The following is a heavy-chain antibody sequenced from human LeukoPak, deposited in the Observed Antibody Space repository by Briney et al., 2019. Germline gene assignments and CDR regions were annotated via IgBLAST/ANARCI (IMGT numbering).Heavy chain of an antibody. V-gene: IGHV3-7*01. J-gene: IGHJ4*02. CDR3: ARQGYRTSK. CDR1: RFTFSNYC. Sequence: GGSLRLSCAASRFTFSNYCMNWVRQAPGKGLEWVASIQRDGSEKYYVESVKGRFTISRDNAKNSLYLQMNSLRAEDTAVYDCARQGYRTSKGGQGTLVTVSS. CDR2: IQRDGSEK. D-gene: IGHD6-13*01.